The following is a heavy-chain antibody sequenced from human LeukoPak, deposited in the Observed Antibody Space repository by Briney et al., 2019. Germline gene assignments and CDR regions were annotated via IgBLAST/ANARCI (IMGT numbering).Heavy chain of an antibody. CDR3: ARDSIAARTLVY. CDR2: IWYDGSNK. Sequence: SGRSLRLSCAASGFTFSSYAMHWVRQAPGKGLEGVAVIWYDGSNKYYADSVKGRFTISRENSKNTLYLQMNSLRAEDTAVYYCARDSIAARTLVYWGQGTLVTVSS. D-gene: IGHD6-6*01. J-gene: IGHJ4*02. CDR1: GFTFSSYA. V-gene: IGHV3-33*08.